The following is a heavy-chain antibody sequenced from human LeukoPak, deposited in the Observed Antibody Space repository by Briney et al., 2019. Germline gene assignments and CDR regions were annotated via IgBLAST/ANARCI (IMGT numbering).Heavy chain of an antibody. CDR1: GFTFSSYS. V-gene: IGHV3-21*01. CDR3: ARDQQYSSGCPDY. Sequence: GGSLRLSCAASGFTFSSYSMNWVRQAPGKGLEWVSSISSSRSYIYYADSVKGRFTISRDNAKNSLYLQMNSLRAEDTAVYYCARDQQYSSGCPDYWGQGTLVTVSS. CDR2: ISSSRSYI. J-gene: IGHJ4*02. D-gene: IGHD6-19*01.